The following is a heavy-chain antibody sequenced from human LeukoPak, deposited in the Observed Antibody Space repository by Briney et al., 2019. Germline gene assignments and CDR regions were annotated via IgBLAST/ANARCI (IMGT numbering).Heavy chain of an antibody. D-gene: IGHD6-6*01. V-gene: IGHV4-59*01. J-gene: IGHJ4*02. CDR2: IYYSGST. Sequence: SETLSLTCTVSGASISTYYWSWIRQPPGKGLEGIGYIYYSGSTNYNPSLKSRVTISVDTSKNQFSLKLTSVTAADTAMYYCACGEEYIGGIFDYWGQGTLVTVSS. CDR3: ACGEEYIGGIFDY. CDR1: GASISTYY.